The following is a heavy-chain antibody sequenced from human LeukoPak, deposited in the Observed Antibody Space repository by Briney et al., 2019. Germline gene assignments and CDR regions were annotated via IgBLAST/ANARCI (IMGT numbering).Heavy chain of an antibody. V-gene: IGHV4-59*08. CDR1: GGSISGYY. Sequence: SSETLPLTCTASGGSISGYYWSWVRQPPLKGLEWIGYIYSSGITRYSPSLKSRLTISVDTSKNQFSLRLSSVTAADTALYYCARLATDSDILTGSDYWGQGTLVTVSS. CDR2: IYSSGIT. J-gene: IGHJ4*02. CDR3: ARLATDSDILTGSDY. D-gene: IGHD3-9*01.